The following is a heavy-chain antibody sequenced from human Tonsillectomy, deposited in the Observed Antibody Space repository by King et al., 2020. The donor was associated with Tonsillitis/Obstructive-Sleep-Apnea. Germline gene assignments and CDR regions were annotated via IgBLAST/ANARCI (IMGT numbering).Heavy chain of an antibody. V-gene: IGHV1-69*01. CDR2: ITPIFCTA. CDR3: ARSSVGYDILTGPGYYYYYMDV. J-gene: IGHJ6*03. D-gene: IGHD3-9*01. Sequence: QLVQSGAEVKKPGSSVKVSCKASGGTFSSYAISWVRQAPGQGLEWMGGITPIFCTANYAQKFHGRVTITAYESTSTAYRELSSLRSEDTAVYYCARSSVGYDILTGPGYYYYYMDVWGKGTTVTVSS. CDR1: GGTFSSYA.